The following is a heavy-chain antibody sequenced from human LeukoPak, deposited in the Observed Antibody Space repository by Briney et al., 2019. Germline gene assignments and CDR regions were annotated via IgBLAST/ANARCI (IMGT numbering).Heavy chain of an antibody. J-gene: IGHJ4*02. Sequence: PGGSLRLSCIASGFTFSNYAMTWVRQAPGKGLEWVSSISGSGGTTYYADSVKGRFTISRDNSKNTLYLQRSSLRVEDTAVYYCAKGLHSNTSYGVDYWGQGTLVTVSS. D-gene: IGHD2-15*01. CDR3: AKGLHSNTSYGVDY. CDR1: GFTFSNYA. V-gene: IGHV3-23*01. CDR2: ISGSGGTT.